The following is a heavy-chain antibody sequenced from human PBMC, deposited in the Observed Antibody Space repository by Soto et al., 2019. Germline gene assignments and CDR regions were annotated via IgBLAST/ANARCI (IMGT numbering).Heavy chain of an antibody. V-gene: IGHV3-9*01. D-gene: IGHD6-19*01. Sequence: PGVPLRLSCAASGFTFDDYAMHWVRQAPGKGLEWVSGISWNSGSIGYADSVKGRFTISRDNAKNSLYLQMNSLRAEDTALYYCAKDSQWLVRGAFDIWGQGTMVTVSS. CDR3: AKDSQWLVRGAFDI. J-gene: IGHJ3*02. CDR2: ISWNSGSI. CDR1: GFTFDDYA.